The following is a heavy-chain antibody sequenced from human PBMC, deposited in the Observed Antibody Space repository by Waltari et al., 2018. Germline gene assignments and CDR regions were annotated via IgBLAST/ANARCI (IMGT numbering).Heavy chain of an antibody. CDR1: GYSFTSYW. D-gene: IGHD2-15*01. J-gene: IGHJ3*02. CDR2: IYPGDSDT. Sequence: EVQLVQSGAEVNKPGESLKISCKGSGYSFTSYWLGLLRQMPGKGLEWMGIIYPGDSDTRYSPSFQGQVTISADKSISTAYLQWSSLKASDTAMYYCARRNRGWSTNPVDAFDIWGQGTMVTVSS. V-gene: IGHV5-51*03. CDR3: ARRNRGWSTNPVDAFDI.